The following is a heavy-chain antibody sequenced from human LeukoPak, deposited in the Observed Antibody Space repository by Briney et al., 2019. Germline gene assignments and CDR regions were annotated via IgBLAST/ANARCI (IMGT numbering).Heavy chain of an antibody. Sequence: PSETLSLTCTVSGGSLSSSSYYWGWIRQPPGKGLEWIGSIYYSGSTYYNPSLKSRVTISVDTSKNQFSLKLSSVTAADTAVYYCARSYGSGSSAGYWGQGTLVTVSS. J-gene: IGHJ4*02. D-gene: IGHD3-10*01. CDR2: IYYSGST. V-gene: IGHV4-39*01. CDR3: ARSYGSGSSAGY. CDR1: GGSLSSSSYY.